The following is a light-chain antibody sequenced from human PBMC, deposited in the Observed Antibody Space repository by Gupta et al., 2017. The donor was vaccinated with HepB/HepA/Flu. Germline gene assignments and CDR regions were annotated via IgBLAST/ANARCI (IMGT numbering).Light chain of an antibody. Sequence: SSALTQDPAVSVVLGQTVRITCHGDSLRSYYASWYQQKPGQAPVLVIYGKNNRPSGIPDRFSGSSSGNTASLTITGAQAEDEADYYCNSRDSSGNHVVFGGGTKLTVL. V-gene: IGLV3-19*01. CDR2: GKN. J-gene: IGLJ2*01. CDR3: NSRDSSGNHVV. CDR1: SLRSYY.